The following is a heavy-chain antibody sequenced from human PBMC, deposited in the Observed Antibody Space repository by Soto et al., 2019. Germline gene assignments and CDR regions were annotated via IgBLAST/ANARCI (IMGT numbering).Heavy chain of an antibody. D-gene: IGHD6-6*01. J-gene: IGHJ5*01. V-gene: IGHV1-18*01. Sequence: SVKVSCKTSGYTFTNFALSWVRQAPGQGLEWIGFVSANNGFTHFAQKFQGRVSVKTDSSTSTVYLDLRSLSSDDTAVYYCARGGAARHLDSWGQGTPVTVSS. CDR3: ARGGAARHLDS. CDR1: GYTFTNFA. CDR2: VSANNGFT.